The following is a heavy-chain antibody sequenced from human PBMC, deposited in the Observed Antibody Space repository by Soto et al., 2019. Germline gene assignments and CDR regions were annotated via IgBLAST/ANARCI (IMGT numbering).Heavy chain of an antibody. J-gene: IGHJ3*02. V-gene: IGHV3-64D*06. CDR1: GFTFLSYA. D-gene: IGHD1-7*01. CDR3: VKDQDWNYASNDAFDI. CDR2: IGSNGGST. Sequence: PRGSLRLSCSASGFTFLSYAMHWVRQAPGKGLEYVSAIGSNGGSTYYADSVKGRFTISRDNSKNTLYLQMSSLRAEDTAMYYCVKDQDWNYASNDAFDIWGQGTMVTVSS.